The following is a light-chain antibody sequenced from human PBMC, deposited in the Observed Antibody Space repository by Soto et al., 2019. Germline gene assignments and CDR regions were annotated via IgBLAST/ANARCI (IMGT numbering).Light chain of an antibody. Sequence: QSVLTQPPSASGTPGQRVAISCSGSSSNIGSNPVNWYQQLPGTAPTILIYSNNQRPSGVPDRFSGSNSGTSASLAISGLQSEDEDDYYCAAWYDSLYGPVFGGGTKLTVL. J-gene: IGLJ3*02. CDR1: SSNIGSNP. CDR3: AAWYDSLYGPV. V-gene: IGLV1-44*01. CDR2: SNN.